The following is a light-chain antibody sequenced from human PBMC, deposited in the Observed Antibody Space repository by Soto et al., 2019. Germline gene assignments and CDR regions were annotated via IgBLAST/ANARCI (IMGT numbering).Light chain of an antibody. J-gene: IGKJ1*01. V-gene: IGKV1-9*01. Sequence: DIPVTQSPSTLSSPVGNRVTIPCRASQDISSYLAWYQQKPGKAPTLLIYAASTLQSGVPSRFSGSGFGTEFTLTISSLQPDDIATYYCEQSQSSWTFGQGTKVDI. CDR1: QDISSY. CDR2: AAS. CDR3: EQSQSSWT.